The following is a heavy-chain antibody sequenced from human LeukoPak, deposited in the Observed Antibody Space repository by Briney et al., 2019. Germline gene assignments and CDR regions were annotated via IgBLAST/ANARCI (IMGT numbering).Heavy chain of an antibody. V-gene: IGHV4-39*01. Sequence: PSGTLSLTCTVSGGSISTSTYYWGWIRQPPGKGLEWIGSISYSESTYNNPSHKSRVTISVDTAKNQSSLKLSSGTGPDTAVYYCARRVYSGSYNWYFDLWGRGTLVTVSS. CDR2: ISYSEST. CDR1: GGSISTSTYY. D-gene: IGHD1-26*01. CDR3: ARRVYSGSYNWYFDL. J-gene: IGHJ2*01.